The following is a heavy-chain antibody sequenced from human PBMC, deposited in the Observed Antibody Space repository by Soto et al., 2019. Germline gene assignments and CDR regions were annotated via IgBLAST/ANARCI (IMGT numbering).Heavy chain of an antibody. Sequence: EVQLVESGGGLVQPGRSLRLSCAASGFTFGDYAMRWVRQAPGKGLEWVSGISWNSGSIGYADSVKRRFTSYRDNAKNSLYLQMNSLRAEDTALYYCAKDLSLYYYYGMDVWGQGTTVTVSS. CDR3: AKDLSLYYYYGMDV. V-gene: IGHV3-9*01. CDR2: ISWNSGSI. J-gene: IGHJ6*02. CDR1: GFTFGDYA.